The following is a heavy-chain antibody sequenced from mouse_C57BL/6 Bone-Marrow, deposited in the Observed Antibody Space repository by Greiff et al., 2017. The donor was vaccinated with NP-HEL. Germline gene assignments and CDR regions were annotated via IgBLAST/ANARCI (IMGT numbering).Heavy chain of an antibody. Sequence: EVKVVESGGDLVKPGGSLKLSCAASGFTFSSYGMSWVRQTPDKRLEWVATISSGGSYTYYPDSVKGRFTISRDNAKNTLYLQMGSLKSEDTAMYYCASPYDYDVAWFAYWGQGTLVTVSA. CDR2: ISSGGSYT. D-gene: IGHD2-4*01. CDR1: GFTFSSYG. J-gene: IGHJ3*01. V-gene: IGHV5-6*01. CDR3: ASPYDYDVAWFAY.